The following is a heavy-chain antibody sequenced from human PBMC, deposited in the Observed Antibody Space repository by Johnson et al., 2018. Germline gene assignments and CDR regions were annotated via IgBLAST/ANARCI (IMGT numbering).Heavy chain of an antibody. V-gene: IGHV3-23*04. D-gene: IGHD3-22*01. CDR2: ISGSGGST. CDR3: ANGDSSFGALDS. J-gene: IGHJ3*02. CDR1: GFTFSSYG. Sequence: VQLVESGGGVVQPGRSLRLSCAASGFTFSSYGTHWVRQAPRKGLEWVSAISGSGGSTYYADSVKGRFTISRDNSKNTLYLQMNSLRAGDTALYYCANGDSSFGALDSWGQGTMVTVSS.